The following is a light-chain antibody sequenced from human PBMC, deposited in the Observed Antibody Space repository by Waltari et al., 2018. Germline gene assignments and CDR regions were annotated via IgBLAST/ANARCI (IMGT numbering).Light chain of an antibody. Sequence: QLVLTQSPSASASLGASVKLTCTLSSGHSSYGIAWHQQQPEKGPRYLMKVNSDGSHTKGDGIPDRFSGSSSGAGRYLSISSLQSEDEADYYCQTWGTGIRVFGGGTKLTVL. CDR3: QTWGTGIRV. J-gene: IGLJ3*02. CDR1: SGHSSYG. CDR2: VNSDGSH. V-gene: IGLV4-69*01.